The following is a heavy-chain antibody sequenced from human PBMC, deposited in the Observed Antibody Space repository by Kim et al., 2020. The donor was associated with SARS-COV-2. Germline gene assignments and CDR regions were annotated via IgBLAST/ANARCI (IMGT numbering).Heavy chain of an antibody. CDR2: ISGDGGST. V-gene: IGHV3-43*02. J-gene: IGHJ4*02. Sequence: GGSLRLSCTTSEVRFKNYAMHWVRQAPGKGLEWVSRISGDGGSTIYADSVKGRFTVSRDNRQKSLYLQMNSLRSEDTALYYCASGAADYYGSGTHPLDSWGRGTMVTVSS. CDR3: ASGAADYYGSGTHPLDS. D-gene: IGHD3-10*01. CDR1: EVRFKNYA.